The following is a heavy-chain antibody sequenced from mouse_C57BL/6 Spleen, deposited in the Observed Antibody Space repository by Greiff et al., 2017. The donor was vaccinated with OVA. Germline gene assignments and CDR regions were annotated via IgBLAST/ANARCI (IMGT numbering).Heavy chain of an antibody. J-gene: IGHJ2*01. V-gene: IGHV5-17*01. D-gene: IGHD2-14*01. CDR3: ARDRYYFDY. Sequence: EVQGVESGGGLVKPGGSLKLSCAASGFTFSDYGMNWVRQAQAKGLEWVAYISSGSSTIYYADTVKGRFTISRDNAKNTLVRQMTSLRSEDTAMYYCARDRYYFDYWGQGTTLTVSS. CDR2: ISSGSSTI. CDR1: GFTFSDYG.